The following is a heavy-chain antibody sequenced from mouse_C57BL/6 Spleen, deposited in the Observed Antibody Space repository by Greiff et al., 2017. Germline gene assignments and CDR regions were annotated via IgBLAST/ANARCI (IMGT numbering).Heavy chain of an antibody. Sequence: QVQLKESGAELVMPGASVKLSCKASGYTFTSYWMHWVKQRPGQGLEWIGEIDPSDSYTNYNQKFKGKSTLTVDKSSSTAYMQLSSLTSEDSAVYYCARKYDYDAGAWCAYWGQGTLVTVSA. J-gene: IGHJ3*01. D-gene: IGHD2-4*01. CDR3: ARKYDYDAGAWCAY. V-gene: IGHV1-69*01. CDR2: IDPSDSYT. CDR1: GYTFTSYW.